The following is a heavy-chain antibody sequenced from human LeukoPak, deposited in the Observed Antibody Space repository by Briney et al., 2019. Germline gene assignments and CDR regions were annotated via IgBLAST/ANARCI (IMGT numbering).Heavy chain of an antibody. CDR1: GGSVSSGSYY. Sequence: KPSETLSLTCTVSGGSVSSGSYYWSWIRQPPGKGLEWIGYIYYSGSTNYNPSLKSRVTISVDTSKNQFSLKLSSVTAADTAVYYCARETATGPTGYFDYWGLGTLVTVSS. V-gene: IGHV4-61*01. CDR2: IYYSGST. D-gene: IGHD2-15*01. J-gene: IGHJ4*02. CDR3: ARETATGPTGYFDY.